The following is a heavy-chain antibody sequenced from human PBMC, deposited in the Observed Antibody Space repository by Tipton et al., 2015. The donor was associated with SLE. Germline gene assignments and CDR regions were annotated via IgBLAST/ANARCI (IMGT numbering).Heavy chain of an antibody. CDR3: ARDHSSSRGYYFDY. D-gene: IGHD6-6*01. V-gene: IGHV4-4*07. CDR1: GGSISSYY. Sequence: TLSLTCTVSGGSISSYYWSWIRQPAGKGLEWIGRIYTSGSTNYNPSLKSRVTMSVDTSKNQFSLKLSSVTAADTAVYYCARDHSSSRGYYFDYWGQGTLVPVSS. J-gene: IGHJ4*02. CDR2: IYTSGST.